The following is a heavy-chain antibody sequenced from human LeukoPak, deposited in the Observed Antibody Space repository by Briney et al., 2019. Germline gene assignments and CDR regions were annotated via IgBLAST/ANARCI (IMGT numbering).Heavy chain of an antibody. CDR3: ARDDGSYYDSSGSPDY. Sequence: GGSLELSCAGSGFTFSSYNVNWVRQAPGKGLEWVASITSSGTYKYYAGSVKGRFTISRDNAKNSLFMEMNSLRVEDTAVYYCARDDGSYYDSSGSPDYWGQGTLVTVSS. D-gene: IGHD3-22*01. J-gene: IGHJ4*02. V-gene: IGHV3-21*01. CDR2: ITSSGTYK. CDR1: GFTFSSYN.